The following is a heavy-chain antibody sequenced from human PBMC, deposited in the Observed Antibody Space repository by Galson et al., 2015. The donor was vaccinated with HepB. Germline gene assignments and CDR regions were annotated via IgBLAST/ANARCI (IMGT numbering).Heavy chain of an antibody. J-gene: IGHJ4*02. CDR2: INPNSDGT. V-gene: IGHV1-2*02. Sequence: SVKVSCKASGYTFTGYFIHWVRQAPGQGLEWMGWINPNSDGTKYAQKFQGRVTMTRDTSISTAYMELSRLRSDDTAVYYCARAYSSGWDYPVCDYWGQGTLVTVSS. CDR3: ARAYSSGWDYPVCDY. CDR1: GYTFTGYF. D-gene: IGHD6-19*01.